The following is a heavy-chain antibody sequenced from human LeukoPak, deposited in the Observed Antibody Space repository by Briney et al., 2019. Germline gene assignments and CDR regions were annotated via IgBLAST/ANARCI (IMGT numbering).Heavy chain of an antibody. CDR1: GFTFSSYW. CDR3: ASGRYSGSYYGLYFDY. D-gene: IGHD1-26*01. Sequence: GGSLRLSCAASGFTFSSYWMSWVRQAPGKGLEWVANIKQDGSEKYYVDSVKGRFTISRDNAKNSLYLQMNSLRAEDTAVYYCASGRYSGSYYGLYFDYWGQGTLVTVSS. V-gene: IGHV3-7*01. J-gene: IGHJ4*02. CDR2: IKQDGSEK.